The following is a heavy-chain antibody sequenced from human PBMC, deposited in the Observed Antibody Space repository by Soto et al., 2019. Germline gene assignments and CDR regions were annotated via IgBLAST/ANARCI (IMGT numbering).Heavy chain of an antibody. V-gene: IGHV1-69*12. J-gene: IGHJ4*02. CDR3: ASAPDVLGLDY. CDR2: IIPMFGTA. CDR1: GGTFSSYA. Sequence: QVQLVQSGAEVKRPGSSVKVSCKASGGTFSSYAISWVRQAPGQGLDWMGAIIPMFGTANYAQKFQGRVTITADESTSTAYMDPASLRSEDTAVYSCASAPDVLGLDYWGQGTLVTVSS. D-gene: IGHD1-26*01.